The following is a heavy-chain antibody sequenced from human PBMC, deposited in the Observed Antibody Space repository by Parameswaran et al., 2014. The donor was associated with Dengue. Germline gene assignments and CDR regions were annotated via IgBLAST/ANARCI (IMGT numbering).Heavy chain of an antibody. CDR2: ISSSSSYI. Sequence: KWIRQPPGKGLEWVSSISSSSSYIYYADSVKGRFTISRDNAKNSLYLQMNSLRAEDTAVYYCARAYCSSTSCYPGAFDIWGQGTMVTVSS. CDR3: ARAYCSSTSCYPGAFDI. V-gene: IGHV3-21*01. J-gene: IGHJ3*02. D-gene: IGHD2-2*01.